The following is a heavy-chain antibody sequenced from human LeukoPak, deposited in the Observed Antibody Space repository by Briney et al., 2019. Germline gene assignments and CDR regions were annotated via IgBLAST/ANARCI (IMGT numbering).Heavy chain of an antibody. D-gene: IGHD4-17*01. CDR2: ISSSTSYI. CDR1: GFTFSSYS. Sequence: GGSLRLSCAASGFTFSSYSMNWIRQAPGKGLEWVSSISSSTSYIYYADSVKGRFTISKDNAKNSLYLQMNSLRAEDTAVYYCARAGGSTVSHSDYWGQVTLVTVSS. J-gene: IGHJ4*02. CDR3: ARAGGSTVSHSDY. V-gene: IGHV3-21*01.